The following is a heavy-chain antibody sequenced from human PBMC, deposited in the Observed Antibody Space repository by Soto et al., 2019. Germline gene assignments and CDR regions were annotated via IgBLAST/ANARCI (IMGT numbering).Heavy chain of an antibody. CDR2: VSHDGINT. V-gene: IGHV3-30-3*01. CDR3: ESEKTVGVIRLDN. Sequence: QVQLVESGGGVVQPGRSLRLSCAASGFTFTNYPMHWVRQAPGKGLEWLAVVSHDGINTYYADSFKGRFTISRANSKKTLYLQLNSLRTADTAVFYCESEKTVGVIRLDNLGQGTLVTVSS. J-gene: IGHJ4*02. CDR1: GFTFTNYP. D-gene: IGHD3-16*02.